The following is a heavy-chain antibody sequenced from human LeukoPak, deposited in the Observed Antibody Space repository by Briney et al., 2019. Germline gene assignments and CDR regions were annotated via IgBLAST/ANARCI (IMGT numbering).Heavy chain of an antibody. J-gene: IGHJ1*01. V-gene: IGHV4-61*02. CDR2: IYTSGST. CDR1: GGSISSGSYY. CDR3: ARVQPLGWAEYFQH. Sequence: SETLSPTCTVSGGSISSGSYYWSWIRQPAGKGLEWIGRIYTSGSTNYNPSLKSRVTISVDTSKNQFSLKLSSVTAADTAVYYCARVQPLGWAEYFQHWGQGTLVTVSS. D-gene: IGHD2-15*01.